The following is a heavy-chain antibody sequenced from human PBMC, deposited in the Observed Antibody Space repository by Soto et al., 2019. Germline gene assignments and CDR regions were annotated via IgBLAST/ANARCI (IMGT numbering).Heavy chain of an antibody. CDR3: AKDPGYGLDY. D-gene: IGHD5-12*01. V-gene: IGHV3-30*18. CDR2: IPYDESSE. CDR1: GFTFSSYG. Sequence: QVQLVESGGGVVQPGRSLRLSCAASGFTFSSYGMHWVRQAPGKGLEWVAAIPYDESSEYYADSVKSRFTISRDNSKNTLYLQMNSLRAEDTAVYYCAKDPGYGLDYWGQGTLVTVSS. J-gene: IGHJ4*02.